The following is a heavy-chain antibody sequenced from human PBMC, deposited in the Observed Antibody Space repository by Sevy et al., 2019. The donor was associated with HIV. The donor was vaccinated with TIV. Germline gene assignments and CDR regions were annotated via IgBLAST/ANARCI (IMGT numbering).Heavy chain of an antibody. CDR3: VKVVVLRFFDD. D-gene: IGHD4-17*01. V-gene: IGHV3-23*01. Sequence: GGSLRLSCAASGFTFSSQAMSWVRQAPGKGLEWVAHITGASSGSTYYADSVKGRFIISRDNSRDTVYLQINSLRAEDSAIYFCVKVVVLRFFDDWGQGTPVTVSS. J-gene: IGHJ4*02. CDR1: GFTFSSQA. CDR2: ITGASSGST.